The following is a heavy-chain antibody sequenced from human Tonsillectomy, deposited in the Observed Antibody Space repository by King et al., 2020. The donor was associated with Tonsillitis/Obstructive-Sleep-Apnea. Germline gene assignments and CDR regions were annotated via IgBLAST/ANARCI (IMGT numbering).Heavy chain of an antibody. D-gene: IGHD1-26*01. CDR3: ARGSRVGATTRYYFDY. CDR2: INPSGGST. CDR1: GYTFTSYY. Sequence: VQLVQSGAEVKKPGASVKVSCKASGYTFTSYYMHWVRQAPGQGLEWMGIINPSGGSTSYAQKFQGRVTMTRDTSTSTVYMELSSLRSEDTAVYYCARGSRVGATTRYYFDYWGQGTLVTVSS. J-gene: IGHJ4*02. V-gene: IGHV1-46*01.